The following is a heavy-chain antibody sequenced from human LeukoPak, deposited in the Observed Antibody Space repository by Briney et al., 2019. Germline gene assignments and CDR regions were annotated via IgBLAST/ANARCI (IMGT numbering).Heavy chain of an antibody. J-gene: IGHJ6*03. D-gene: IGHD4-17*01. V-gene: IGHV3-66*01. CDR2: IYSSDYI. Sequence: GGSLRLSCAASGFLVNANHMNWVRQAPGKGLEWVSIIYSSDYIYYADSVKGRFTISRDNSKNTLYLQMNSLRAEDTAVYYCAKYYGDDPDYYYYMDVWGKGTTVTISS. CDR1: GFLVNANH. CDR3: AKYYGDDPDYYYYMDV.